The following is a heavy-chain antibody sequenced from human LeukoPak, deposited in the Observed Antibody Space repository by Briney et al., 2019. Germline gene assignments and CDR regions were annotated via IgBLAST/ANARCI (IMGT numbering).Heavy chain of an antibody. CDR1: VYTFTSYY. D-gene: IGHD4-17*01. J-gene: IGHJ4*02. CDR2: INPSGGST. Sequence: ASVKVSCKASVYTFTSYYMHWVRQAPGQGLEWMGIINPSGGSTSYAQKFQGRVTMTRDTSTSTVYMELSSLRSEDTAVYYCAREDYGDFLFDHWGQGTLVTVSS. V-gene: IGHV1-46*01. CDR3: AREDYGDFLFDH.